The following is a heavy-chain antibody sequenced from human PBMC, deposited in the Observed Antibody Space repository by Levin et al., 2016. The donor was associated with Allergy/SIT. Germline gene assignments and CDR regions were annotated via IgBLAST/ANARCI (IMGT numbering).Heavy chain of an antibody. V-gene: IGHV1-69*01. CDR2: IIPIFGTA. CDR3: ARALRFLEWSDLRNDYYYYGMDV. J-gene: IGHJ6*02. Sequence: WVRQAPGQGLEWMGGIIPIFGTANYAQKFQGRVTITADESTSTAYMELSSLRSEDTAVYYCARALRFLEWSDLRNDYYYYGMDVWGQGTTVTVSS. D-gene: IGHD3-3*01.